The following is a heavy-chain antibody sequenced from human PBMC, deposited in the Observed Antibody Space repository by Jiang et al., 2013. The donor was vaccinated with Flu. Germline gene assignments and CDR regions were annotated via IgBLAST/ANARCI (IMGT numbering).Heavy chain of an antibody. D-gene: IGHD5-18*01. Sequence: LLKPSETLSLTCAVYGGSFSGYYWSWIRQPPGKGLEWIGEINHSGSTNYNPSLKSRVTISVDTSKNQFSLKLSSVTAADTAVYYCARGQKQLWSYNWFDPWGQGTLVTVSS. CDR1: GGSFSGYY. CDR3: ARGQKQLWSYNWFDP. J-gene: IGHJ5*02. V-gene: IGHV4-34*01. CDR2: INHSGST.